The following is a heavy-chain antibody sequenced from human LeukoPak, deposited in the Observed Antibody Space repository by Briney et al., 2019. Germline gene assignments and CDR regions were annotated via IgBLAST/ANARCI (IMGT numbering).Heavy chain of an antibody. D-gene: IGHD4-11*01. CDR3: ARADYSKEGYYYMDV. CDR2: IYHSGST. J-gene: IGHJ6*03. V-gene: IGHV4-38-2*02. Sequence: SETLSLTCTVSGYSISSGYYWGWIRPPPGKGLEWIGSIYHSGSTYYNPSLKSRVTISVDTSKNQFSLKLSSVTAADTAVYYCARADYSKEGYYYMDVWGKGTTVTVSS. CDR1: GYSISSGYY.